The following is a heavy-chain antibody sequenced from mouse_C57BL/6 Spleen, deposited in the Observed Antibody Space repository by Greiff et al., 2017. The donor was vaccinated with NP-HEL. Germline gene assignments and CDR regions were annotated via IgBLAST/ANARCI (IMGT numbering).Heavy chain of an antibody. CDR2: ISNGGGST. D-gene: IGHD1-1*01. Sequence: EVKLVESGGGLVQPGGSVKLSCAASGFTFSDYYMYWVRQTPEKRLEWVGYISNGGGSTYYPDKVKGRVTISRDNAKNTLDLQMSRLQSDDTAMYYCARGYYVSSYVDYWGQGTTLTVSS. V-gene: IGHV5-12*01. J-gene: IGHJ2*01. CDR1: GFTFSDYY. CDR3: ARGYYVSSYVDY.